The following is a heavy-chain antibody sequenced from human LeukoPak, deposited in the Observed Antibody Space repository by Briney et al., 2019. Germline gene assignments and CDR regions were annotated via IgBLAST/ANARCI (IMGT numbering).Heavy chain of an antibody. J-gene: IGHJ4*02. CDR2: INPNSGGT. CDR1: GYTFTGYY. V-gene: IGHV1-2*02. Sequence: ASVKVSCKASGYTFTGYYMHWVRQAPGQGLEWMGWINPNSGGTNYAQKLQGRVTMTTDTSTSTAYMELRSLRSDDTAVYYCARDFGGTYGDPTRAFDYWGQGTLVTVSS. D-gene: IGHD4-17*01. CDR3: ARDFGGTYGDPTRAFDY.